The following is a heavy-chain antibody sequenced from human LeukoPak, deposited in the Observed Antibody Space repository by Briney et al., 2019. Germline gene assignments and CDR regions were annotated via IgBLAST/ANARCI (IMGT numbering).Heavy chain of an antibody. J-gene: IGHJ4*02. V-gene: IGHV3-23*01. Sequence: GGSLRLSCAASGFTFSSYAMSWVRQAPGKGLEWVSAISGSGGSTYYADSMKGRFTISRDNSKNTLYLQMNSLRAEDTAVYYCAKEPPLNYDFWSGYFHYFDYWGQGTLVTVSS. CDR3: AKEPPLNYDFWSGYFHYFDY. CDR2: ISGSGGST. D-gene: IGHD3-3*01. CDR1: GFTFSSYA.